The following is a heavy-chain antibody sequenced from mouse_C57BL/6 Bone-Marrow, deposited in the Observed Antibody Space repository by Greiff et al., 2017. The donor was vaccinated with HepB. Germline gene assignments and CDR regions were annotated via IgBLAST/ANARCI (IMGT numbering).Heavy chain of an antibody. CDR1: GYSFTDYN. CDR3: GGAVYDDSFDY. J-gene: IGHJ2*01. Sequence: VQLQQSGPELVKPGASVKISCKASGYSFTDYNMNWVKQSNGKSLEWIGVINPNDGTTNYNQKFKSKATLTVDQSSSTAYMQLNSLTSEDSAVYYCGGAVYDDSFDYWGQGTTLTVSS. D-gene: IGHD2-3*01. CDR2: INPNDGTT. V-gene: IGHV1-39*01.